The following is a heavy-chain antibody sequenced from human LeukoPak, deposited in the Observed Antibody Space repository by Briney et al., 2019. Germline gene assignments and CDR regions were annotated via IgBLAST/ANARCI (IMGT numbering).Heavy chain of an antibody. CDR3: ARDLSYYYDSSDATLDY. J-gene: IGHJ4*02. V-gene: IGHV3-74*01. D-gene: IGHD3-22*01. CDR2: INSDGSST. CDR1: GFTFSSYW. Sequence: GGSLRLSCAASGFTFSSYWMHWVRQAPGKGLVWVSRINSDGSSTSYADSVKGRFTISRDNAKNTLYLQINSLRAEDTAVYYCARDLSYYYDSSDATLDYWGQGTLVTVSS.